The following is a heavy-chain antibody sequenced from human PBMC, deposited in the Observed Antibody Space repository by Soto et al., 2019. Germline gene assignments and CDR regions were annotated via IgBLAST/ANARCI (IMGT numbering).Heavy chain of an antibody. J-gene: IGHJ6*03. CDR1: GFTFSSYS. CDR2: ISSSSSYI. V-gene: IGHV3-21*01. CDR3: ARNMAGRRSYYYYYMDV. D-gene: IGHD6-19*01. Sequence: GGSLRLSCAASGFTFSSYSMNWVRQAPGKGLEWVSSISSSSSYIYYADSVKGRFTISRDNAKNSLYLQMNSLRAEDTAVYYCARNMAGRRSYYYYYMDVWGKGTTVTVSS.